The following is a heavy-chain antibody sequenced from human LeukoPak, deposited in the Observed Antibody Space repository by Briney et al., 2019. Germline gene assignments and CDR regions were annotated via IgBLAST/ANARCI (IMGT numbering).Heavy chain of an antibody. J-gene: IGHJ4*02. Sequence: SVKVPCKASGGTFSSYAISWVRQAPGQGLEWMGRIIPILGIANYAQKFQGRVTITADKSTSTAYMELSSLRSEDTAVYYCVKGTAMASNTFDYWGQGTLVTVSS. CDR3: VKGTAMASNTFDY. V-gene: IGHV1-69*04. CDR2: IIPILGIA. CDR1: GGTFSSYA. D-gene: IGHD5-18*01.